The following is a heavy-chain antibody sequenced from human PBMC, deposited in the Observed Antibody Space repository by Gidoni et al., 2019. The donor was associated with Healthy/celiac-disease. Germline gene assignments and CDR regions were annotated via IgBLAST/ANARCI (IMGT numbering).Heavy chain of an antibody. CDR3: ARAGAAAVGDAFDI. D-gene: IGHD6-13*01. J-gene: IGHJ3*02. Sequence: QVQLVESGGGVVQPGRSLRLSCAASGFTFSSYGMHWVRQAPGKGLEWVAVIWYDGSNKYYADSVKGRFTISRDNSKNTLYLQMNSLRAEDTAVYYCARAGAAAVGDAFDIWGQGTMVTVSS. V-gene: IGHV3-33*01. CDR2: IWYDGSNK. CDR1: GFTFSSYG.